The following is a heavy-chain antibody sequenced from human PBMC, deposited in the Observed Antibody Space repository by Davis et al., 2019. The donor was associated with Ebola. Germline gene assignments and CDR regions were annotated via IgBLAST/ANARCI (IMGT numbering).Heavy chain of an antibody. CDR3: ARGEYSSGEDY. CDR1: GGSISSFY. Sequence: MPSETLSLTCTVSGGSISSFYWNWIRQPPAKGLEWIGNIYSSGSTYYNPSLKSRVTIPVDTSKDQFSLKLSSVTAADTAVYYCARGEYSSGEDYWGQGTLVTVSS. J-gene: IGHJ4*02. D-gene: IGHD6-19*01. CDR2: IYSSGST. V-gene: IGHV4-59*01.